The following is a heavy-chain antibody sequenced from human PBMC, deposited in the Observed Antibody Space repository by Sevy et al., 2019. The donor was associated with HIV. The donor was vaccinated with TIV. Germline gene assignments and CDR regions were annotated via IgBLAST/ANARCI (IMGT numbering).Heavy chain of an antibody. J-gene: IGHJ4*02. CDR2: ISAYNGNT. V-gene: IGHV1-18*01. D-gene: IGHD3-22*01. CDR1: GYTFTNYG. CDR3: AGDESFSMIVVDLDY. Sequence: ASVKVSCKASGYTFTNYGITWVRQAPGQGLEWMGWISAYNGNTNYAQKLQGRVTMTTDTSTCTAYMELRSLRSDDTAVYYCAGDESFSMIVVDLDYWGQGTLVTVSS.